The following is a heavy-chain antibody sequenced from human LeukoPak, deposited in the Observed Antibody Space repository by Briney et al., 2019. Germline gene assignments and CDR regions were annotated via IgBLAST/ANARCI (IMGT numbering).Heavy chain of an antibody. V-gene: IGHV4-34*01. CDR2: INHSGST. CDR3: ARGADYVSGSYSDY. Sequence: SETLSLTCAVYGGSFSGYYWSWIRQPPGKGLEWIGEINHSGSTNYNPSLKSRVTISVDTSKNQFSLKLSSVTAADTAVYYCARGADYVSGSYSDYWGQGTLVTVSS. CDR1: GGSFSGYY. D-gene: IGHD3-16*01. J-gene: IGHJ4*02.